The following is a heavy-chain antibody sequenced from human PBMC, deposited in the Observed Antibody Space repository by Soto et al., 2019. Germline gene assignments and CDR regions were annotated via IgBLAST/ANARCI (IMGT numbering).Heavy chain of an antibody. V-gene: IGHV3-73*01. Sequence: GGSLKLSCAASGFTFSGPAMHWVRQASGKGLEWVGRIRSKANSYATAYAASVKGRFTISRDDSKNTAYLQMNSLKTEDTAVYYCTRHAVEMAIMRGYWGQGPLVTVSS. D-gene: IGHD2-21*01. J-gene: IGHJ4*02. CDR2: IRSKANSYAT. CDR3: TRHAVEMAIMRGY. CDR1: GFTFSGPA.